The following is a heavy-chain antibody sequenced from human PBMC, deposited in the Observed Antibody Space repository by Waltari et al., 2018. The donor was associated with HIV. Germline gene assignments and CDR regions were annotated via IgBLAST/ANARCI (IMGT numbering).Heavy chain of an antibody. V-gene: IGHV1-2*02. J-gene: IGHJ6*02. CDR1: GYTFTGYY. CDR2: INPNSGGT. Sequence: QVQLMQSGAEVKKPGASVKVSCKASGYTFTGYYMPWVRQAPGQGLEWMGWINPNSGGTNYAQKFQGRVTMTRDTSISTAYMELSRLRSDDTAVYYCAREDPTGGYYGMDVWGQGTTVTVSS. CDR3: AREDPTGGYYGMDV.